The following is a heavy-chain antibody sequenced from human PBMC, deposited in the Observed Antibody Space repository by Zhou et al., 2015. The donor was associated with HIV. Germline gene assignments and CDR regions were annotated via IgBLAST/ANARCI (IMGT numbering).Heavy chain of an antibody. CDR3: ARVSQADFDSSGYYPYFDY. D-gene: IGHD3-22*01. Sequence: QVQLVQSGAEVKKPGASVKVSCKASGYTFTGHYMHWVRQAPGQGFEWMGRINPNNGGTIYAQKFQGRVTMTRDTSISTAYMELSRLTSDDTAVYYCARVSQADFDSSGYYPYFDYWGQGTLVTVSS. J-gene: IGHJ4*02. V-gene: IGHV1-2*06. CDR2: INPNNGGT. CDR1: GYTFTGHY.